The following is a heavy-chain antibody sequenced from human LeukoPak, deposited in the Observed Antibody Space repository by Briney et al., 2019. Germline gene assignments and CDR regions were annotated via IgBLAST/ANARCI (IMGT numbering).Heavy chain of an antibody. Sequence: GGSLRLSCAASGFSVSDYYMSWVRQAPGKGLEWVSAISGSGGSTYYADSVKGRFTISRDNSKNTLYLQMNSLRAEDTAVYYCAKDQFSSGLNWFDPWGQGTLVTVSS. D-gene: IGHD6-19*01. CDR3: AKDQFSSGLNWFDP. CDR2: ISGSGGST. V-gene: IGHV3-23*01. J-gene: IGHJ5*02. CDR1: GFSVSDYY.